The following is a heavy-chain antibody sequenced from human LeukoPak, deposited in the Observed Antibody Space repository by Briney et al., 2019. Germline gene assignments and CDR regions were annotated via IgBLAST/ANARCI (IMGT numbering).Heavy chain of an antibody. V-gene: IGHV3-21*01. D-gene: IGHD1-1*01. CDR1: GFSFRSYT. J-gene: IGHJ4*02. CDR3: ASVITKAGTDC. CDR2: ISSSNTHI. Sequence: GGSLRLSCVASGFSFRSYTMNWVRQAPGKGLEWVASISSSNTHIDYVASVKGRFAISRDNAKNSLYLQMNRLRAADTAVYYCASVITKAGTDCWGQGTLVTVSS.